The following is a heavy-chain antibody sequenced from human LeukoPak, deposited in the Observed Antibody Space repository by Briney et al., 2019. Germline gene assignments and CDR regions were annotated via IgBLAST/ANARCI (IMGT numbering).Heavy chain of an antibody. J-gene: IGHJ3*02. CDR2: IYTSGST. D-gene: IGHD3-22*01. V-gene: IGHV4-61*02. Sequence: SETLSLTCTVSGGSISSGSYYWSWIRQPAGKGLEWIGRIYTSGSTNYNPSLKSRVTMSVDTSKNQFSLKLSSVTAADTAVYYCAGTTYYYDSSGYPDDAFDIWGQGTLVTVSS. CDR1: GGSISSGSYY. CDR3: AGTTYYYDSSGYPDDAFDI.